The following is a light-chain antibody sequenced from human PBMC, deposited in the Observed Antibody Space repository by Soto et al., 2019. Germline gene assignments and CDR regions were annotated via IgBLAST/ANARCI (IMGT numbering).Light chain of an antibody. CDR2: GGS. J-gene: IGKJ1*01. Sequence: EILMTQSPATLSVSPGEGLTLSCRASQSISRTLAWYQQRPGQAPRLLIYGGSSRATGIPARFSGSGSGTEFTLIISSLQSEDSAVYYCQQYNSWLWTFGQGTKVDIK. V-gene: IGKV3D-15*01. CDR3: QQYNSWLWT. CDR1: QSISRT.